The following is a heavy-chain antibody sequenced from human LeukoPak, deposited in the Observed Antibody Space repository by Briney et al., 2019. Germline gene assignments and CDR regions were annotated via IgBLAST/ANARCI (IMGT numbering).Heavy chain of an antibody. J-gene: IGHJ4*02. V-gene: IGHV4-59*01. CDR2: IYYSGST. CDR1: GGSISSSY. Sequence: PSETLSLTCIVSGGSISSSYWSWIRQPPGKGLEWIGYIYYSGSTNYNPSLKSRVTISVDTSKNQFSLKLSSVTAADTAVYYCARDRTGFEYWGQGTLVTVSS. D-gene: IGHD1-14*01. CDR3: ARDRTGFEY.